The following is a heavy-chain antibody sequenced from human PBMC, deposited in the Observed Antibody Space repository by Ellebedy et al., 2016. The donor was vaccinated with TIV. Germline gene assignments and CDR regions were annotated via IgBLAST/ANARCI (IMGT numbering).Heavy chain of an antibody. D-gene: IGHD1-26*01. V-gene: IGHV3-21*01. CDR1: GFTFSSYS. CDR3: ARDKIEGPTHYDY. J-gene: IGHJ4*02. Sequence: GESLKISCAASGFTFSSYSMNWVRQAPGKGLEWVSSISSSSSYIYYADSVKGRFTISRDNAKNSLDLQMNSLRAEDTAVYYCARDKIEGPTHYDYWGQGILVTVSS. CDR2: ISSSSSYI.